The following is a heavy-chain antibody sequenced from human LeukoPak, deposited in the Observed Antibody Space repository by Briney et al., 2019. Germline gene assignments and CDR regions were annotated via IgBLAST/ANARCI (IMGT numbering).Heavy chain of an antibody. V-gene: IGHV4-30-2*01. CDR1: GGSTSSGGYS. D-gene: IGHD6-13*01. CDR2: IYHSGST. J-gene: IGHJ4*02. CDR3: ASSSSWPPEGY. Sequence: PSQTLSLTCAVSGGSTSSGGYSWSWIRQPPGKGLEWIGYIYHSGSTYYNPSLKSRVTISVDRSKNQFSLKLSSVTAADTAVYYCASSSSWPPEGYWGQGTLVTVSS.